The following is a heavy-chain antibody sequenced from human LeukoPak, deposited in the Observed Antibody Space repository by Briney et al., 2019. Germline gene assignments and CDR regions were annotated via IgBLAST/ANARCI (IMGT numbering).Heavy chain of an antibody. CDR1: GFTFDDYA. CDR3: AKGATGYCSSTSCYYGAFDI. J-gene: IGHJ3*02. Sequence: AGGSLRLSCAASGFTFDDYAMHWVRQAPGKGLEWVSGISWNSGSIGYADSVKGRFTISRDNAKNSLYLQMNSLRAEDTALYYCAKGATGYCSSTSCYYGAFDIWGQGTMVTVSS. CDR2: ISWNSGSI. D-gene: IGHD2-2*01. V-gene: IGHV3-9*01.